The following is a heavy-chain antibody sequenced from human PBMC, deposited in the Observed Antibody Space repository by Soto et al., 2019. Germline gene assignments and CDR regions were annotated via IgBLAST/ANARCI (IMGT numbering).Heavy chain of an antibody. CDR3: ARAPESSGWYGWFDP. Sequence: QTLSLTCAICGCSVSSNSAAWNWIRQSPSRGLEWLGRTYYRAKWYNDYAVSVKSRITINPDTSKNQFSLQLNSVTPEDTAVYYCARAPESSGWYGWFDPWGQGTLVTVSS. CDR1: GCSVSSNSAA. D-gene: IGHD6-19*01. V-gene: IGHV6-1*01. CDR2: TYYRAKWYN. J-gene: IGHJ5*02.